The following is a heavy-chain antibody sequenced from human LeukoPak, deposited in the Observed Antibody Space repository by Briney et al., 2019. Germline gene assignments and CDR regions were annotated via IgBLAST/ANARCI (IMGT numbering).Heavy chain of an antibody. CDR1: GYTLTGYY. V-gene: IGHV1-2*02. CDR2: NNPNSGGT. J-gene: IGHJ3*02. Sequence: ASVTVSCKASGYTLTGYYMHWVRQAPGQGLEWMGWNNPNSGGTNYAQKFQGRVTMTSDTSISTAYMELSRLTSDDTGVYYCARDRGIGRYDAFDIWGQGTMVTVSS. D-gene: IGHD1-26*01. CDR3: ARDRGIGRYDAFDI.